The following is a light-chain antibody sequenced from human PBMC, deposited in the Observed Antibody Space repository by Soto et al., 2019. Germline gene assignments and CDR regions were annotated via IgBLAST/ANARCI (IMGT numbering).Light chain of an antibody. Sequence: IVLTQSPGTLSLSPGERATLSCRASQNICDMYLGWYQQKPGQAPRLLIYDVSTRATDIPDRFSGTGSGTDFTLTIDRLEPEDFAVYYCQQYGNSLPVAGGTKVDIK. CDR1: QNICDMY. CDR2: DVS. CDR3: QQYGNSLP. V-gene: IGKV3-20*01. J-gene: IGKJ4*01.